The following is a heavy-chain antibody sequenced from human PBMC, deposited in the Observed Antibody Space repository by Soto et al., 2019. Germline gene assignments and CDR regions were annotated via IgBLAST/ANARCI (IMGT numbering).Heavy chain of an antibody. V-gene: IGHV4-59*08. CDR3: ARHRAARHDAFAI. Sequence: SETLSLSYTVSGGSTSTYYWSWIRQPPGKGLEWIGYIYYSGSTNYNPSLKSRVTISVDTSKNQFSLKLSSVTAADTAVYYCARHRAARHDAFAIRTQGTTDTGSS. CDR1: GGSTSTYY. CDR2: IYYSGST. D-gene: IGHD6-25*01. J-gene: IGHJ3*02.